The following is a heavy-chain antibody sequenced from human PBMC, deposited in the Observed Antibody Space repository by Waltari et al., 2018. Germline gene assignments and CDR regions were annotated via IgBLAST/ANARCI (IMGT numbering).Heavy chain of an antibody. J-gene: IGHJ4*02. CDR2: ISSSSSTK. CDR3: ARVSPVVVITTEGPFDY. CDR1: GFTFSSYS. Sequence: EVQLVESGGGLVQPGGSLRLSCAASGFTFSSYSMNWVRQAPGKGLEWVSYISSSSSTKYYADSVNGRFTISRDNAKNSLYLQMNSLRAEDTAVYYCARVSPVVVITTEGPFDYWGQGTLVTVSS. V-gene: IGHV3-48*01. D-gene: IGHD3-22*01.